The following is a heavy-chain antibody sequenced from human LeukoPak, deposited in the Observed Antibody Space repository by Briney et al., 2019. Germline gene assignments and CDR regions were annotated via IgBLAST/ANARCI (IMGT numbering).Heavy chain of an antibody. D-gene: IGHD3-10*01. CDR2: TYYRSKWYN. CDR1: GDSVSSNSAA. Sequence: SQTLSLTCAISGDSVSSNSAAWNWIRQSPSRGLEWLGRTYYRSKWYNDYAVSVKSRITINPDTSKNQFSLQLNSVTPEDTAVYYCARDGGVLWFGEALYVPRWNFDLWGRGTLVTVSS. CDR3: ARDGGVLWFGEALYVPRWNFDL. J-gene: IGHJ2*01. V-gene: IGHV6-1*01.